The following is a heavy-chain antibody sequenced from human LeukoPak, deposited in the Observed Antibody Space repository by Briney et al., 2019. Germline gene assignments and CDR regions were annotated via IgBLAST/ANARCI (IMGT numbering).Heavy chain of an antibody. CDR3: AKHYDYIFAASDY. J-gene: IGHJ4*02. CDR1: GFTFSSYA. V-gene: IGHV3-23*01. CDR2: VSGSGGST. D-gene: IGHD3-16*01. Sequence: GGSLRLSCAASGFTFSSYAMSWVRQAPGKGLEWVSAVSGSGGSTYYADSVKGRFTISRDNSKNTLYLQMNSLRAEDTAVYYCAKHYDYIFAASDYWGQGTLVTVSS.